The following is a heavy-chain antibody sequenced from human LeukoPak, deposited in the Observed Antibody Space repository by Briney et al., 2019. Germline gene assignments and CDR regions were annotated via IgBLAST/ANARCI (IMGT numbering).Heavy chain of an antibody. J-gene: IGHJ4*02. CDR2: IYDNGSS. CDR3: ARGEDFERYYLAY. D-gene: IGHD3-9*01. V-gene: IGHV4-30-4*07. Sequence: SETLSLTCAVSGGLISKGGHAWHWIRQTPGGGLEWIGYIYDNGSSFYNPSLKSRVGISVDTSENQFSLRLTSVTVADTAVYFCARGEDFERYYLAYWGQGTLVTVSS. CDR1: GGLISKGGHA.